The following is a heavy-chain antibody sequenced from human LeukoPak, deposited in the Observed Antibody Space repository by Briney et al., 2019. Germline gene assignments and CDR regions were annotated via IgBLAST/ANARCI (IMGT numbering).Heavy chain of an antibody. J-gene: IGHJ4*02. D-gene: IGHD6-19*01. CDR2: IYYSGST. V-gene: IGHV4-59*01. CDR1: GGSISSYY. Sequence: PSETLSLTCTVSGGSISSYYWSWIRQPSGKGLEWIGYIYYSGSTNYNPSLKSRVTISVDTSKNQFSLKPSSVTAADTAVYYCARDRDSSGWYPGSFDYWGQGTLVTVSS. CDR3: ARDRDSSGWYPGSFDY.